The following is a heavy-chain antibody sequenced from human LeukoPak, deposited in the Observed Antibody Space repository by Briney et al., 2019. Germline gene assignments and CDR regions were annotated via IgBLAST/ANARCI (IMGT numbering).Heavy chain of an antibody. CDR2: IILIFGTA. Sequence: SVKVSCRASGGTFSSYAISWVRQAPGQGLEWMGGIILIFGTANYAQKFQGRVTITADESTSTAYMELSSLRSEDTAVYYCARATQSLNWFDPWGQGTLVTVSS. CDR1: GGTFSSYA. CDR3: ARATQSLNWFDP. J-gene: IGHJ5*02. V-gene: IGHV1-69*13.